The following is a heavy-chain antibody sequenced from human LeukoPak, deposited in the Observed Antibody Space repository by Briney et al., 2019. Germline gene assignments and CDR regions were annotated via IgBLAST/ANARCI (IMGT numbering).Heavy chain of an antibody. D-gene: IGHD6-19*01. CDR1: SGSISTYY. J-gene: IGHJ6*02. Sequence: SETLSLTCTVSSGSISTYYWSWIRQPPGKGLQWIGYIYYTGSTNYNSSLKSRVTISLDTSKNQFSLRLSSVTAADTAVYYCARSYSSDGYYHYGMDVWGQGATVTVSS. CDR2: IYYTGST. V-gene: IGHV4-59*01. CDR3: ARSYSSDGYYHYGMDV.